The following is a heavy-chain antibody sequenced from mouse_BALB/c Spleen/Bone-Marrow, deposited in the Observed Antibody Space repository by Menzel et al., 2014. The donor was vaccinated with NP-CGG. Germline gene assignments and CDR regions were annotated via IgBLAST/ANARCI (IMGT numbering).Heavy chain of an antibody. CDR3: TRGYYGP. V-gene: IGHV3-8*02. J-gene: IGHJ2*01. D-gene: IGHD1-2*01. CDR1: GDSITSGY. Sequence: EVKLMESGPSLVKPSQTLSLTCSVTGDSITSGYWNWIRKFPGNKLEYMGYITYSGNTYYYPSLISRISITRDTSKNQYYLQLNSVTTEDTATYYCTRGYYGPWGQGTTLTVSS. CDR2: ITYSGNT.